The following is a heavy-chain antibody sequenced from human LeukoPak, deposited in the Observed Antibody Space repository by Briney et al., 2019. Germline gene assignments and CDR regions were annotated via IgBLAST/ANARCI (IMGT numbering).Heavy chain of an antibody. CDR1: GFIFTNYF. V-gene: IGHV3-23*01. CDR3: AKGHYYGSGSLDY. CDR2: IGGRDGST. J-gene: IGHJ4*02. D-gene: IGHD3-10*01. Sequence: PGGSLRLSCAASGFIFTNYFMNWVRQAPGKGLEWVSAIGGRDGSTYYADSVKGRFTISRDNSKNTLYVQMNSLRAEDTAVYYCAKGHYYGSGSLDYWGQGTLVTVSS.